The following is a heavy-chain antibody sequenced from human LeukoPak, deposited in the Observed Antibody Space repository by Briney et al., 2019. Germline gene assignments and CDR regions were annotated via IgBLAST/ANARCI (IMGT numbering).Heavy chain of an antibody. D-gene: IGHD5-18*01. CDR2: ISSDGYNT. Sequence: GGSLRLSCSASGFTFSNSPMHWVRQAPGKALEYVSAISSDGYNTDYADSVKGRFTMSRDNSKNTLSLQMSNLRAEDTAVYYCVPHIHYSYQYWGRGTLVTVS. CDR3: VPHIHYSYQY. V-gene: IGHV3-64D*06. CDR1: GFTFSNSP. J-gene: IGHJ4*02.